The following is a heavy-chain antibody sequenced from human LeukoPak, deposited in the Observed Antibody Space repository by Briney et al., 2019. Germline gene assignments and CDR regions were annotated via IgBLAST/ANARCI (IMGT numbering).Heavy chain of an antibody. CDR1: GFTCSSYS. D-gene: IGHD6-25*01. Sequence: GGSLRLSCTASGFTCSSYSMKWVRQAPGKGLEWGSYISSSGTIIDYADSVKGRFTISRDNATNSLYLRMNSLTAEDTAVYYCARDFEAAGFDYWGQGTLVTVSS. CDR3: ARDFEAAGFDY. J-gene: IGHJ4*02. V-gene: IGHV3-48*01. CDR2: ISSSGTII.